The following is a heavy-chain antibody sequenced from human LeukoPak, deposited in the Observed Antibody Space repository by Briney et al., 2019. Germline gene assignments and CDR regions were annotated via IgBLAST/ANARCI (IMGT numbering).Heavy chain of an antibody. CDR3: ARDGDSSSYGDY. CDR1: GFTFSSYS. V-gene: IGHV3-21*01. J-gene: IGHJ4*02. D-gene: IGHD3-22*01. Sequence: GGSLRLSCAASGFTFSSYSMNWVRQAPGKGLEWVSSISSSSSYIYYADSVKGRFTISRDNAKNSLYLQMNSLRAEDTAVYYCARDGDSSSYGDYWGQGTLVTVSS. CDR2: ISSSSSYI.